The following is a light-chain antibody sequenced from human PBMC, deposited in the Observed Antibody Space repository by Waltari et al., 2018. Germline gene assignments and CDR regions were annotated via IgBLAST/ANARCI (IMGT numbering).Light chain of an antibody. CDR3: QQRNTWPRT. J-gene: IGKJ1*01. CDR1: QSVGTS. Sequence: EIFLTQSPATLSVSAGERAALSCRASQSVGTSLAWYQHRTGQAPRLLIYDASKRAAGIPARFSCSGSGTDFTLAIDTLEPEDFAVYYCQQRNTWPRTFGQGTKVEI. CDR2: DAS. V-gene: IGKV3-11*01.